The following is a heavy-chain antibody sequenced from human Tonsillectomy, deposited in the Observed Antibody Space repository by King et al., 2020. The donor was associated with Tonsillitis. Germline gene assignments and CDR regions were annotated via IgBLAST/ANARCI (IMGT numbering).Heavy chain of an antibody. D-gene: IGHD5-24*01. CDR3: ARDRGEMATLDY. J-gene: IGHJ4*02. CDR2: IWYDGSNK. CDR1: GFTFSSYG. Sequence: VQLVESGGGVVQPGRSLRRSCAASGFTFSSYGMHWVRPAPGKGLEWVAVIWYDGSNKYYADSVKGRFTISRDNSKNTLYLQMNSLRAEDTAVYYCARDRGEMATLDYWGQGTLVTVSS. V-gene: IGHV3-33*01.